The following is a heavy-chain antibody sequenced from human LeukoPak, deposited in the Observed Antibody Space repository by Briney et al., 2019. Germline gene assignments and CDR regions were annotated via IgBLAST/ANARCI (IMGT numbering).Heavy chain of an antibody. CDR1: GFTFRNYG. CDR2: IRYGSNK. Sequence: PGGSLRLSCAASGFTFRNYGMHWVRQAPGKGLEWVAFIRYGSNKYYADSVKGRFTISRDNSKNTLYLQMSSQRAEDTAVYYCARLALQEVGATQTYYLDYWGQGTLVTVSS. CDR3: ARLALQEVGATQTYYLDY. D-gene: IGHD1-26*01. V-gene: IGHV3-30*02. J-gene: IGHJ4*02.